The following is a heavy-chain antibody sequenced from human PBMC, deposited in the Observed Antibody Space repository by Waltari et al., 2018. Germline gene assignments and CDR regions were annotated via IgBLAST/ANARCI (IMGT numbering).Heavy chain of an antibody. Sequence: EVQLVESGGGLVKPGGSLRLSCAASGFTFSSYSMNWVRQAPGTGLEWVSSISGSSSYIYYANSVKGRFTISRDNAKNSLYLQMNSLRAEDTAVYYCARDHSLESHTLFYTAILDYWGQGTLVTVSS. CDR2: ISGSSSYI. CDR3: ARDHSLESHTLFYTAILDY. D-gene: IGHD5-18*01. CDR1: GFTFSSYS. J-gene: IGHJ4*02. V-gene: IGHV3-21*01.